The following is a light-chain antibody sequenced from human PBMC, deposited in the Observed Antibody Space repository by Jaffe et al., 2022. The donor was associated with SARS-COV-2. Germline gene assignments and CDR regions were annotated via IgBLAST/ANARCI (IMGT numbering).Light chain of an antibody. J-gene: IGLJ2*01. CDR2: EVS. CDR3: SSYAGNNIWGV. Sequence: QSALTQPPSASGSPGQSVTISCTGTSSDVGGYNYVSWYQQHPGKAPKLMIYEVSQRPSGVPDRFSGSKSGNTASLTVSGLQAEDEADYYCSSYAGNNIWGVFGGGTKLTVL. V-gene: IGLV2-8*01. CDR1: SSDVGGYNY.